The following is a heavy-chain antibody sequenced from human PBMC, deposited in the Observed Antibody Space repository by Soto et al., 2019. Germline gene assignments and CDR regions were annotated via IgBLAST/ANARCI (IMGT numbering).Heavy chain of an antibody. J-gene: IGHJ4*02. CDR2: TIPRFDTP. D-gene: IGHD2-15*01. V-gene: IGHV1-69*05. Sequence: QVQLVQSGAEVKKPGSSVKVSCKASGGTFSSDSFSWVRQAPGQGLEWMGGTIPRFDTPIYAQSFQDRVTINSEESTGAAYMQLSSPSSGDTSVYYFARSGGLDRHFNDWGQGSLVTLSS. CDR1: GGTFSSDS. CDR3: ARSGGLDRHFND.